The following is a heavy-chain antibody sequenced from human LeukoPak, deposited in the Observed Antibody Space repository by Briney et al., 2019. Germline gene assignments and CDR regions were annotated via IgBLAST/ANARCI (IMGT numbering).Heavy chain of an antibody. V-gene: IGHV3-30*02. Sequence: GGSLRLSCAASRFTFSTYGMHWVRQAPGKGLEWVALIQSDGSNKYYSDSVKGRFTISRDNSKNTLYLQMNSLRAEDTAVYYCASEYSSSRIGYYFDYWGQGTLVTVSS. CDR1: RFTFSTYG. D-gene: IGHD6-6*01. CDR2: IQSDGSNK. J-gene: IGHJ4*02. CDR3: ASEYSSSRIGYYFDY.